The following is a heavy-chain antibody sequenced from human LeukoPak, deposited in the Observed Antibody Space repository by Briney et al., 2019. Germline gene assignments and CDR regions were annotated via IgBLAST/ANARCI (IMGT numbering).Heavy chain of an antibody. V-gene: IGHV4-59*11. J-gene: IGHJ4*02. Sequence: PSETLSLTCIVSGGSTSGHYWTWIRQPPGRGLEWIGYISSSGYTNYNPSLKSRVTISVDTSKNQLSLKLSSVTAADTAVYYCARGERPGPDYWGQGTLVTVSS. D-gene: IGHD1-26*01. CDR1: GGSTSGHY. CDR3: ARGERPGPDY. CDR2: ISSSGYT.